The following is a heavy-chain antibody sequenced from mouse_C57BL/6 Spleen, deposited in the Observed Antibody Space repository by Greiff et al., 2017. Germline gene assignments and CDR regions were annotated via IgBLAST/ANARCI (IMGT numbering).Heavy chain of an antibody. CDR1: GYAFSSYW. J-gene: IGHJ2*01. CDR3: ARGGDYDPFDY. Sequence: QVQLKESGAELVKPGASVKISCKASGYAFSSYWMNWVKQRPGKGLEWIGQIYPGDGDTNYNGKFKGKATLTADKSSSTAYMQLSSLTSEDSAVYFCARGGDYDPFDYWGQGTTLTVSS. V-gene: IGHV1-80*01. CDR2: IYPGDGDT. D-gene: IGHD2-4*01.